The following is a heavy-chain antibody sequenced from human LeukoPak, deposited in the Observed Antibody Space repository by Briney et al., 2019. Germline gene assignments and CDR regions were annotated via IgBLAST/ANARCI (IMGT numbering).Heavy chain of an antibody. CDR2: IYSGGST. V-gene: IGHV3-66*01. CDR3: ARSVMGYYDSSGYLGY. J-gene: IGHJ4*02. CDR1: GFTVSSNY. Sequence: GGSLRLSCAASGFTVSSNYMSWVRQAPGKGLEWVSVIYSGGSTYYADSVKGRFTISRDNSKNTLYLQMNSLRAEDTAVYYCARSVMGYYDSSGYLGYWGQGTLVTVSS. D-gene: IGHD3-22*01.